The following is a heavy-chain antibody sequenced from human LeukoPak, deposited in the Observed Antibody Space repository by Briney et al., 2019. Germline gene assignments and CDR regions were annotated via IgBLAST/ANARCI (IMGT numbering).Heavy chain of an antibody. CDR1: GFTVSSNY. CDR2: ISTGGST. V-gene: IGHV3-66*01. J-gene: IGHJ3*02. D-gene: IGHD1-1*01. Sequence: GGSLRLSCAASGFTVSSNYMSWVRQAPGKGLEWVSVISTGGSTYYADSVRGRFTISRDISKNTLYLQMNSLRAADTAVYYCSRGTGNYAFDIWGQGTMVTVSS. CDR3: SRGTGNYAFDI.